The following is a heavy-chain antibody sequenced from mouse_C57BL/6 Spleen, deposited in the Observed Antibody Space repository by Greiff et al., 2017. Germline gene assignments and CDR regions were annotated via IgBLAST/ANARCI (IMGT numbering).Heavy chain of an antibody. V-gene: IGHV1-72*01. CDR1: GYTFTSYW. CDR2: IDPNSGGT. D-gene: IGHD2-4*01. CDR3: ARGGYDYDVESAY. J-gene: IGHJ3*01. Sequence: QVQLKQPGAELVKPGASVKLSCKASGYTFTSYWMHWVKQRPGRGLEWIGRIDPNSGGTKYNEKFKSKATLTVDKPSSTAYMQLSSLTSVDSAVYYCARGGYDYDVESAYWGQEALVTVSA.